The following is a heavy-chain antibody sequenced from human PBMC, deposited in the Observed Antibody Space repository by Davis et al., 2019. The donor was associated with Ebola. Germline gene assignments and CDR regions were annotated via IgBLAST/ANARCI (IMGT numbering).Heavy chain of an antibody. D-gene: IGHD4-17*01. J-gene: IGHJ4*02. Sequence: ASVKVSCKASGYTFTSYDINWVRQATGQGLEWMGWINPNSGGTNYAQKFQGWVTMTRDTSISTAYMELSRLRSDDTAVYYCARVGTVTTTFDYWGQGTLVTVSS. CDR2: INPNSGGT. CDR1: GYTFTSYD. CDR3: ARVGTVTTTFDY. V-gene: IGHV1-2*04.